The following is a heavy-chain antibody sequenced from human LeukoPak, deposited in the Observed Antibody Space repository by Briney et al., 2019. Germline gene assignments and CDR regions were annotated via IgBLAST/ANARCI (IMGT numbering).Heavy chain of an antibody. J-gene: IGHJ1*01. CDR3: AVLNSGWRFQH. CDR1: GFTVRNNY. V-gene: IGHV3-53*01. Sequence: GGSLRLSCAVSGFTVRNNYMSWVRQAPGKGLECVSVIYSGGNTYYADSVKGRFTISRDNSKNTLYLQINSLRAEDTAVLYCAVLNSGWRFQHWGQGTLVTVSS. D-gene: IGHD6-19*01. CDR2: IYSGGNT.